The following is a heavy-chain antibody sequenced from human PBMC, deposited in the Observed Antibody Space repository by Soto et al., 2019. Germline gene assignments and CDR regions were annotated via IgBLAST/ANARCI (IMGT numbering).Heavy chain of an antibody. CDR2: MNPKSGGT. J-gene: IGHJ5*02. V-gene: IGHV1-8*01. Sequence: QVQLVQSGAEVKKPGASVKVSCKASGYTFTTFDINWVRQATGQGLEWMGWMNPKSGGTGYAQKFQGRVTMTRDTSITTAYMELSGLRSEDTAVYYCARGQRGGSYVDPWGQGTPVTVS. CDR1: GYTFTTFD. D-gene: IGHD1-26*01. CDR3: ARGQRGGSYVDP.